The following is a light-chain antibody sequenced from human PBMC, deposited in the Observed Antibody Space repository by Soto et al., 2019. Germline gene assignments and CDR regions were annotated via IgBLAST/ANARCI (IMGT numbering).Light chain of an antibody. CDR3: QQYNSWPYT. CDR2: GAS. V-gene: IGKV3-15*01. CDR1: QSVSSN. J-gene: IGKJ2*01. Sequence: EIVMTQSPATLSVSPGERATLSCRASQSVSSNLAWYQQKPGQAPRLLIYGASTRATGIPASFSGSGSGTEFTLTIRSLQSEDSAVYYCQQYNSWPYTFGQGTKVDIK.